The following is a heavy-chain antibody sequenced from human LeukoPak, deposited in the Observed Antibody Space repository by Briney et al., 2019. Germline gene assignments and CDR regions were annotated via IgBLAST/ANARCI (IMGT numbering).Heavy chain of an antibody. CDR1: GFTFSSYA. J-gene: IGHJ5*02. D-gene: IGHD3/OR15-3a*01. Sequence: GGSLRLSCAASGFTFSSYAMHWVRQAPGKGLEWVAVISYDGSNKYYADSVKGRFTISRDNSKNTLFLQMSSLRAEDTALYYCARGGRGASNWTPYNWFDPWGQGTLVTVSS. CDR2: ISYDGSNK. CDR3: ARGGRGASNWTPYNWFDP. V-gene: IGHV3-30-3*01.